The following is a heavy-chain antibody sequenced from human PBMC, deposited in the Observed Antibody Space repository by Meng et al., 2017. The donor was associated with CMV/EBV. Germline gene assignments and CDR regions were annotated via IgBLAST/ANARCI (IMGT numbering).Heavy chain of an antibody. J-gene: IGHJ6*02. V-gene: IGHV3-30*02. Sequence: GGSLRLSCAASGFTFSSYGMHWVRQAPGKGLEWVAFIRYDGSNKYYADSVKGRFTISRDNAKNSLYLQMNSLRAEDTAVYYCARMEGYCSSTSCNYYYYGMDVWGQGTTVTVSS. CDR3: ARMEGYCSSTSCNYYYYGMDV. CDR1: GFTFSSYG. CDR2: IRYDGSNK. D-gene: IGHD2-2*01.